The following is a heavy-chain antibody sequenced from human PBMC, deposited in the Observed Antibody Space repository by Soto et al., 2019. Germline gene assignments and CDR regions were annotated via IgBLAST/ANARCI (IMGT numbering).Heavy chain of an antibody. D-gene: IGHD1-20*01. V-gene: IGHV3-33*01. Sequence: PGGSLRLSCAASGFTFSSYGMHLVRQAPGKGLEWVAVIWYDGSNKYYADSVKGRFTISRDNSKNTLYLQMNSLRAEDTAVYYCARGTDNWNDALGYWGQGTLVTVSS. CDR1: GFTFSSYG. J-gene: IGHJ4*02. CDR2: IWYDGSNK. CDR3: ARGTDNWNDALGY.